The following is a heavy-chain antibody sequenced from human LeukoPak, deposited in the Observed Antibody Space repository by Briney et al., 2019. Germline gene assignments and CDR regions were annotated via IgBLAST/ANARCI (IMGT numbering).Heavy chain of an antibody. CDR3: ARRSRRYYDSSGYYYDYYFDY. D-gene: IGHD3-22*01. V-gene: IGHV1-18*01. J-gene: IGHJ4*02. CDR1: GYTFTSYG. Sequence: ASVKVSCKAPGYTFTSYGISWVRQAPGQGLEWMGWISAYNGNTNYAQKLQGRVTMTTDTSTSTAYMELRSLRSDDTAVYYCARRSRRYYDSSGYYYDYYFDYWGQGTLVTVSS. CDR2: ISAYNGNT.